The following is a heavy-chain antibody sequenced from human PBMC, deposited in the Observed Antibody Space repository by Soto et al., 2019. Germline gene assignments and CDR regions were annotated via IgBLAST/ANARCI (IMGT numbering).Heavy chain of an antibody. D-gene: IGHD5-18*01. Sequence: GGSLRLSCAASGFTFSSYGMHWVRQAPGKGLEWVAVISYDGSNKYYADSVKGRFTISRDNSKNMLYLQMNSLRAEDTAVYYCAKDSYVPSYGMDVWGQGTTVTVSS. CDR1: GFTFSSYG. J-gene: IGHJ6*02. V-gene: IGHV3-30*18. CDR2: ISYDGSNK. CDR3: AKDSYVPSYGMDV.